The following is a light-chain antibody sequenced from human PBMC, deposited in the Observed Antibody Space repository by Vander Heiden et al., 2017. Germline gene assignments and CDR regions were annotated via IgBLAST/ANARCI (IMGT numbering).Light chain of an antibody. V-gene: IGKV3-11*01. J-gene: IGKJ2*01. CDR2: DAS. CDR1: QSVSSY. CDR3: QQRSDWPYT. Sequence: IVLTQSPATLSLSPGERATLSCRASQSVSSYLAWYQQKPGQAPRLLIYDASNRATGIPARFSGSASGTDFTLTISSLDPEDFAVYYCQQRSDWPYTFGQGTKLEIK.